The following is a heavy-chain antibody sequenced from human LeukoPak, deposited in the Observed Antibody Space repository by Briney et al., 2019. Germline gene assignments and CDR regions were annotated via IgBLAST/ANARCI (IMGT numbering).Heavy chain of an antibody. V-gene: IGHV3-23*01. CDR1: GFTFSSYA. J-gene: IGHJ4*02. CDR3: AKEIYGSGRFHPYFDY. Sequence: GGSLRLSCAASGFTFSSYAMSWVRQAPGKGLEWVSAISGSCGSTYYADSVKGRFTISRDNSKNTLYLQMNSLRAEDTAVYYFAKEIYGSGRFHPYFDYWGQGTLVTVSS. CDR2: ISGSCGST. D-gene: IGHD3-10*01.